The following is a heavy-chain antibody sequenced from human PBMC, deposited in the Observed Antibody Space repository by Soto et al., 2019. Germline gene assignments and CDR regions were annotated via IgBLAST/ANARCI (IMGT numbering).Heavy chain of an antibody. V-gene: IGHV3-9*01. CDR2: ISWNSGSI. CDR3: ARGLPYYYYYMDV. CDR1: GFTFDDYA. J-gene: IGHJ6*03. Sequence: SGGSLRLSCAASGFTFDDYAMHWVRQAPGKGLEWVSGISWNSGSIGYADSVKGRFTISRDNAKNSLYLQMNSLRAEDTALYYCARGLPYYYYYMDVWGKGTTVTVSS.